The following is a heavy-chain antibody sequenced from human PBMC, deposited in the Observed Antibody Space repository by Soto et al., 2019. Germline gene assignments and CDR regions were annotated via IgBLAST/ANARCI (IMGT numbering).Heavy chain of an antibody. CDR2: ISSSSSTI. CDR3: ARGTSSTYYEFWSGRTFDY. V-gene: IGHV3-48*02. CDR1: GFTFSSYS. J-gene: IGHJ4*02. D-gene: IGHD3-3*01. Sequence: EVQLVESGGGLVQPGGSLRLSCAASGFTFSSYSMNWVRQAPGKGLEWVSYISSSSSTIYYADSVKGRFTISRDNAKNSLYLQMNSLRDEDTAVYYCARGTSSTYYEFWSGRTFDYWGQGTLVTVSS.